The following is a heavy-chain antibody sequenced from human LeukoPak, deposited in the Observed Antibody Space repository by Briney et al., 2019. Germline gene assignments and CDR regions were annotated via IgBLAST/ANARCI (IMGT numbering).Heavy chain of an antibody. D-gene: IGHD2-15*01. V-gene: IGHV4-59*11. J-gene: IGHJ5*02. CDR3: ARVGCSGGSSYSVGGWFDP. CDR1: GGSISSHY. CDR2: IYYSGST. Sequence: SSETLSLTCTASGGSISSHYWSWIRQPPGKGLEWIGYIYYSGSTNYNPSLKSRVTISVDTSKNQFSLKLSSVTAADTAVYYCARVGCSGGSSYSVGGWFDPWGQGTLVTVSS.